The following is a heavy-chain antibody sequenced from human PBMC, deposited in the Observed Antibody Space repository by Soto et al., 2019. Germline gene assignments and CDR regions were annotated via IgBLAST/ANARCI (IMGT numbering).Heavy chain of an antibody. V-gene: IGHV4-39*01. Sequence: SETLSLTCTVSGGSISSSSYYWGWIRQPPGKGLEWIGSIYYSGSTYYNPSLKSRVTISVDTSKNQFSLKLSSVTAADTAVYYCASFTYDILTGYYPKVDPWGQGTLVTVSS. J-gene: IGHJ5*02. CDR1: GGSISSSSYY. CDR2: IYYSGST. CDR3: ASFTYDILTGYYPKVDP. D-gene: IGHD3-9*01.